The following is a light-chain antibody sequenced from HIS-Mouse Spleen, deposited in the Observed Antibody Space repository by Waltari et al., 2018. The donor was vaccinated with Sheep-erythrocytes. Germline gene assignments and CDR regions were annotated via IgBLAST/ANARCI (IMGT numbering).Light chain of an antibody. CDR1: SSDVGSYNL. Sequence: QSALTQPASVSGSPGQSITISCTGTSSDVGSYNLVSWYQQHPGKAPKLMIYEGSKRPSGVSKRFSGSKSGNTASLTISGLQAEDEADYYCCSYAGSSTPWVCGGGTKLTVL. J-gene: IGLJ3*02. CDR3: CSYAGSSTPWV. V-gene: IGLV2-23*01. CDR2: EGS.